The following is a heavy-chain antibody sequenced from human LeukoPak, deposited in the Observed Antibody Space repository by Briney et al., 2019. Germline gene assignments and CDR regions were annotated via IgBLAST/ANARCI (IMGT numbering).Heavy chain of an antibody. CDR3: ARDWRFIVVVVAATYTMDA. CDR1: GYTFTSYY. J-gene: IGHJ6*02. V-gene: IGHV1-46*01. Sequence: ASVKVSCKASGYTFTSYYMHWVRQAPGQGLEWMGIINPSGGSTSYAQKFQGRVTMTRDTSTSTVYMELSSLRSEDTAVYYCARDWRFIVVVVAATYTMDAWGQGTTVTVSS. CDR2: INPSGGST. D-gene: IGHD2-15*01.